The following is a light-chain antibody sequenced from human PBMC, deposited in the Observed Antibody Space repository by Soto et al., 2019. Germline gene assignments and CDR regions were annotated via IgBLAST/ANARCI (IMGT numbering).Light chain of an antibody. Sequence: QSALTQPPSVSGAPGQRVTISCTGSSSNIGAGYDVHWYQQLPGTAPKLYIYGNSNRPSGVPDRFSGSKSGTSASLAITGLQAEDEADYYCQSYDSSVRVSVFGGGTKLTVL. J-gene: IGLJ2*01. V-gene: IGLV1-40*01. CDR2: GNS. CDR3: QSYDSSVRVSV. CDR1: SSNIGAGYD.